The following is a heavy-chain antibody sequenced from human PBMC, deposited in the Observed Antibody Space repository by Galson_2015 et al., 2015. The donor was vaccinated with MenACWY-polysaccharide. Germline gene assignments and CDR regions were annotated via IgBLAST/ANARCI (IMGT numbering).Heavy chain of an antibody. CDR1: GFTFSSYN. J-gene: IGHJ4*02. CDR3: AREARGFDY. CDR2: ISSSSGTT. V-gene: IGHV3-48*01. Sequence: SLRLSCAASGFTFSSYNMNWVRQAPGKGLEWVSYISSSSGTTYYVDSVKGRFTISRDNAKNSLYLQMNSLRAEDTAVYYCAREARGFDYWGQGILVTVSS. D-gene: IGHD3-10*01.